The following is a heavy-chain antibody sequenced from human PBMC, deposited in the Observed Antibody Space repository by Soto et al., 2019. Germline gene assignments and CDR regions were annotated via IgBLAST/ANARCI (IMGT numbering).Heavy chain of an antibody. CDR1: GFTISNYG. J-gene: IGHJ6*02. CDR3: ATTRVGHCSSSICFSGIFDGMDV. Sequence: QVQLVESGGGVVQPGRSLRLSCAASGFTISNYGMHWVRQAPGKGLEWVAVISYDGTITYYADSVKGRFTISRDNSKNTLYLQMNSLRSEVTAVYYCATTRVGHCSSSICFSGIFDGMDVWGQGTTVTVSS. D-gene: IGHD2-2*01. CDR2: ISYDGTIT. V-gene: IGHV3-30-3*01.